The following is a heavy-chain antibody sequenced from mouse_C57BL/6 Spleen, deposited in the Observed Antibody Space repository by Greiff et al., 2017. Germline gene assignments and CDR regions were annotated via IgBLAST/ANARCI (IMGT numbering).Heavy chain of an antibody. V-gene: IGHV5-17*01. Sequence: DVHLVESGGGLVKPGGSLKLSCAASGFTFSDYGMHWVRQAPEKGLEWVAYISSGSSTIYYADTVKGRFTISRDNAKNTLFLQMTSLRAEDTAMYYGARKGCDYWGQGTTLTVAS. CDR1: GFTFSDYG. CDR2: ISSGSSTI. J-gene: IGHJ2*01. CDR3: ARKGCDY.